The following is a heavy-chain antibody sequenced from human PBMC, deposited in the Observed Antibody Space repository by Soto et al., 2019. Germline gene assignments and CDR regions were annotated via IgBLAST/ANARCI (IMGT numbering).Heavy chain of an antibody. CDR3: AKGDSSGYYGMDV. J-gene: IGHJ6*02. V-gene: IGHV3-23*01. CDR1: GFTFSSYA. CDR2: ISGSGGST. D-gene: IGHD3-22*01. Sequence: GGSLRLSCAASGFTFSSYAMGWVRQAPGKGLEWVSAISGSGGSTYYADSVKGRFTISRDNSKNTLYLQMNSLRAEDTAVYYCAKGDSSGYYGMDVWGQGTTVTVSS.